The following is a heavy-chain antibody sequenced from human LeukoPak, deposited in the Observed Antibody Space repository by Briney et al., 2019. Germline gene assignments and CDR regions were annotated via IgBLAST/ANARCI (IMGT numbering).Heavy chain of an antibody. CDR3: ARDPVHCSGGSCYGIYYYMDV. CDR2: ISGSSSYI. D-gene: IGHD2-15*01. CDR1: GFTFSGYD. J-gene: IGHJ6*03. Sequence: GGSLRLSCAASGFTFSGYDMNWVRQAPGKGLEWVSSISGSSSYIYYADSMKGRFTISRDNSKNTLYLQMNSLRAEDTAVYYCARDPVHCSGGSCYGIYYYMDVWGKGTTVTISS. V-gene: IGHV3-21*01.